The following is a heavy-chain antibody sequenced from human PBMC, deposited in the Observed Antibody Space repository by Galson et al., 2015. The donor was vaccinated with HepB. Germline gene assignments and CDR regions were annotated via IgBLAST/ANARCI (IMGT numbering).Heavy chain of an antibody. CDR1: EFTFSSYA. Sequence: SLRLSCAASEFTFSSYAMHWVRQAPGKGLEWVAVISYDGSNKYYADSVKGRFTISRDNSKNTLYLQMNSLRAEDTAVYYCARDGLKVAGIGWVDSWGQGTLVTVSS. D-gene: IGHD6-19*01. V-gene: IGHV3-30*04. J-gene: IGHJ4*02. CDR3: ARDGLKVAGIGWVDS. CDR2: ISYDGSNK.